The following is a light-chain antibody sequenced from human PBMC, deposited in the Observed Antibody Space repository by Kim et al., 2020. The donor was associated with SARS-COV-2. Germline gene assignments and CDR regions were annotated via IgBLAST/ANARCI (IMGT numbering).Light chain of an antibody. CDR1: QSVSSY. Sequence: EIVLTQSPPTLSLSPGERATLSCRASQSVSSYLAWYQQKPGQPPRLLIYDASTRATGIPARFSGGGSGTDFTLTISSLEPEDFAVYYCQQRGNWPLTFGGGTKLEI. CDR3: QQRGNWPLT. V-gene: IGKV3-11*01. J-gene: IGKJ4*01. CDR2: DAS.